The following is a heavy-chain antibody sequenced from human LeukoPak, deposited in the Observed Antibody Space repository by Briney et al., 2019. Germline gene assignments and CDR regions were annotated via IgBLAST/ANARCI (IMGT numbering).Heavy chain of an antibody. Sequence: GGSLRLSCAASELTFSSYWMSWVRQAPGKGLEWVANINQDGSEKYYVDSVKGRFTISRDNAKNSLSLQMNSLRAEDTAVYYCARGRGSLDYWGQGTLVTVSS. CDR1: ELTFSSYW. D-gene: IGHD3-10*01. V-gene: IGHV3-7*01. J-gene: IGHJ4*02. CDR2: INQDGSEK. CDR3: ARGRGSLDY.